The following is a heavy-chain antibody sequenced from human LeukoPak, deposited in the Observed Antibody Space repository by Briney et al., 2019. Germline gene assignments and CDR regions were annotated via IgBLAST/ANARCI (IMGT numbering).Heavy chain of an antibody. J-gene: IGHJ3*01. D-gene: IGHD3-22*01. CDR3: ARLLPDLRYDTSGRYTRSFDV. CDR2: IYYRGSS. V-gene: IGHV4-59*08. CDR1: GDSITRYY. Sequence: SETLSLTCSVSGDSITRYYWTWVRQPPGKGLECIGYIYYRGSSNYHPSLRSRATISVDPSKTQFSLHLNSVTAADTAVYYCARLLPDLRYDTSGRYTRSFDVWGQGTLVTVSS.